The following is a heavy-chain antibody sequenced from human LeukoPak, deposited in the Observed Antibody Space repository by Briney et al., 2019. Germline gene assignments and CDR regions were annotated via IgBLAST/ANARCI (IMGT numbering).Heavy chain of an antibody. V-gene: IGHV1-69*04. Sequence: GSSVKVSCKASGGTFSSYAISWVRQAPGQGLEWMGRIIPILGIANYAQKFQGRVTITADKSTSTAYMELSSLRSEDTAVYYCAGHSSSWSGGGIDYWGQGTLVTVSS. D-gene: IGHD6-13*01. CDR1: GGTFSSYA. CDR3: AGHSSSWSGGGIDY. CDR2: IIPILGIA. J-gene: IGHJ4*02.